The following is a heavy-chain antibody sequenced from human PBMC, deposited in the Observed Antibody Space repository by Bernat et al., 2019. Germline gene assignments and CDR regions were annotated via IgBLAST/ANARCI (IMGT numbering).Heavy chain of an antibody. J-gene: IGHJ5*02. V-gene: IGHV4-38-2*02. Sequence: QVQLQESCPGLVKPSETLSLTCAVSGYSISSGYYWGWIRQPPGKGLEWIGSIYHSGSTYYNPSLKSRVTISVDTSKNQFSLKLSSVTAADTAVYYCARDEGGVTGTTSVDPWGQGTLVTVAS. D-gene: IGHD1-7*01. CDR2: IYHSGST. CDR3: ARDEGGVTGTTSVDP. CDR1: GYSISSGYY.